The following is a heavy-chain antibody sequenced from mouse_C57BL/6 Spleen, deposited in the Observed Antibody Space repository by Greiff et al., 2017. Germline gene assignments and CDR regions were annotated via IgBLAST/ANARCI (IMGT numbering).Heavy chain of an antibody. CDR2: TDPSDSYT. CDR1: GYTFTSYW. J-gene: IGHJ2*01. D-gene: IGHD4-1*01. V-gene: IGHV1-69*01. CDR3: ARWLGHYFDY. Sequence: QVQLQQPGAELVMPGASVKLSCKASGYTFTSYWMHWVKQRPGQGLEWIGETDPSDSYTNYNQKFKGKSTLTVDKSSRTAYMQLSSLTSEDSAVYYCARWLGHYFDYWGQGTTLTVSS.